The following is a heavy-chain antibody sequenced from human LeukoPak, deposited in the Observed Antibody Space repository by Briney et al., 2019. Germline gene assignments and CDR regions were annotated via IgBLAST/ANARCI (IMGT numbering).Heavy chain of an antibody. CDR1: GGSISSGDYY. V-gene: IGHV4-30-4*01. Sequence: SQTLSLTCTVSGGSISSGDYYWSWIRQPPGKGLEWIGYIYYSGSTYYNPSLKNRVTISVDTSKNQFSLKLSSVTAADTAVYYCARGYCSSTSCYYDYWGQGTLVTVSS. D-gene: IGHD2-2*01. CDR3: ARGYCSSTSCYYDY. J-gene: IGHJ4*02. CDR2: IYYSGST.